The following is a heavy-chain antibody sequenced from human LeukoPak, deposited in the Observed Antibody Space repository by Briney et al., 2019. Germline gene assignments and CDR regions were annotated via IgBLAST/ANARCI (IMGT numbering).Heavy chain of an antibody. Sequence: GGSLTLSCAASGFTFSSHWMHWVRHAPGKGLVWVSRINSDGRSTNYADSVKGRFTISRDNAKNTLYLQMNSLRAEDTAVYYCARVVVPAAMPYYYYYYGMDVWGQGTTVTVSS. CDR3: ARVVVPAAMPYYYYYYGMDV. J-gene: IGHJ6*02. D-gene: IGHD2-2*01. V-gene: IGHV3-74*01. CDR1: GFTFSSHW. CDR2: INSDGRST.